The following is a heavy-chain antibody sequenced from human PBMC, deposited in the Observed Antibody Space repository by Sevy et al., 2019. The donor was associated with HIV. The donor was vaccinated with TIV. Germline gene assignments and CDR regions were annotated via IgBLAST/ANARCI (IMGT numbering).Heavy chain of an antibody. CDR3: AKSQAGYYGSGSYWGNAFDI. D-gene: IGHD3-10*01. J-gene: IGHJ3*02. CDR2: ISGSGGGT. V-gene: IGHV3-23*01. Sequence: GGSLRLSCAASGFTFSSYAMSWVRQAPGKGLEWVSAISGSGGGTYYADSVKGRFTISRDNSKNTRYLQRNSLRAEDTAVYYCAKSQAGYYGSGSYWGNAFDIWGQGTMVTVSS. CDR1: GFTFSSYA.